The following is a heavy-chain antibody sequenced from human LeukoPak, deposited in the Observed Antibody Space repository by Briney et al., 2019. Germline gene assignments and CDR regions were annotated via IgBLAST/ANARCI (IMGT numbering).Heavy chain of an antibody. J-gene: IGHJ4*02. CDR3: ARDPFRGVRGV. D-gene: IGHD3-10*01. CDR2: IYISGST. Sequence: SETLSLTCTVSGGSISRHYWSWIRQPAGKGLEWIGRIYISGSTKYNPSPKSRVTMSIDMSKNQFSLNLTSVIAADTAVYYCARDPFRGVRGVWGQGTLVTVSS. CDR1: GGSISRHY. V-gene: IGHV4-4*07.